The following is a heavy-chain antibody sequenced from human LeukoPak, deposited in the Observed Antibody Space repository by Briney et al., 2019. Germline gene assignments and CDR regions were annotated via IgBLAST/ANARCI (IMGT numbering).Heavy chain of an antibody. CDR1: GGSISSYY. J-gene: IGHJ5*02. Sequence: PSETLTLTCTVSGGSISSYYWTWIRQPPGKGLEWIGYIYYSGSTNYNPSLKSRVTISVDTSKNQFSLKLSSVTAADTAVYYCARGRNWFDPWGQGTLVTVSS. CDR3: ARGRNWFDP. V-gene: IGHV4-59*01. CDR2: IYYSGST.